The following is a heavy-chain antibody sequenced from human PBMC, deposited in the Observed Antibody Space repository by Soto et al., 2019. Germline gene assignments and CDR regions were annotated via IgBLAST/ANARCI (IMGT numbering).Heavy chain of an antibody. CDR1: GFTFTSSA. D-gene: IGHD3-3*01. Sequence: GASVKVSCKASGFTFTSSAVQWVRQARGQRLEWIGWIVAGSGNTNYAQKFQERVTITRDMSTSTAYMELSSLRSEDTAVYYCAAGVVTSYAGGFDYCGQGTLVTVSS. V-gene: IGHV1-58*01. CDR2: IVAGSGNT. CDR3: AAGVVTSYAGGFDY. J-gene: IGHJ4*02.